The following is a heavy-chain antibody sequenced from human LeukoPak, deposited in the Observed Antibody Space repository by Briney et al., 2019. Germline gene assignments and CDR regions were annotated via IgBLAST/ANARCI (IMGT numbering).Heavy chain of an antibody. CDR1: GFTFSSYA. CDR3: ASISSTSALDY. Sequence: GGSLRLSCAASGFTFSSYAMHCVRQAPGKGLEWVAVISYDGSNKYYADSVKGRFTISRDNSKNTLYLQMNSLRAEDTAVYYCASISSTSALDYWGQGTLVTVSS. CDR2: ISYDGSNK. V-gene: IGHV3-30*01. D-gene: IGHD2-2*01. J-gene: IGHJ4*02.